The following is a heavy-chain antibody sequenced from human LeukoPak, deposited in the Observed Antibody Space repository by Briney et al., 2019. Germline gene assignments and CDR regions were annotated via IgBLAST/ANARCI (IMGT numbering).Heavy chain of an antibody. J-gene: IGHJ4*02. CDR1: GFTLSDYY. V-gene: IGHV3-11*01. Sequence: GGSLRLSCAASGFTLSDYYMTWIRQTPGKGLEWVSYISISGTTTFYVDSVKGRFTISRDNTKNSLYLQMNSLRAEDTAMYYCARGTMSSDFWGQGTLVTVSS. CDR2: ISISGTTT. CDR3: ARGTMSSDF. D-gene: IGHD3-10*02.